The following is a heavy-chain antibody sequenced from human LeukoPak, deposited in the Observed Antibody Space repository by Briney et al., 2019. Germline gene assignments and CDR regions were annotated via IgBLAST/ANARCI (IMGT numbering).Heavy chain of an antibody. CDR2: MNPNSGNT. D-gene: IGHD2-15*01. V-gene: IGHV1-8*01. J-gene: IGHJ5*02. Sequence: GASVKVSCKASGYTFTSSDINWVRQATGQGLEWMGWMNPNSGNTGYAQKFQGTVTMTRNTSIRTAYMELSSLRSEDRAVYYCARGHPRGYCSGGSGYSSWFDPWGQGTLGTVSS. CDR3: ARGHPRGYCSGGSGYSSWFDP. CDR1: GYTFTSSD.